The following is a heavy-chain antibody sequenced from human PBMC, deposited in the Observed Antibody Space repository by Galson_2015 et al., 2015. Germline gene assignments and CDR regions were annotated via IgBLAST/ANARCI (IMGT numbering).Heavy chain of an antibody. Sequence: SLRLSCAASGFTFSNAWMSWVRQAPGKGLEWVGRIKSKTDGGTTDYAAPVKGRFTISRDDSKNTLYLQMNSLKTEDTAVYYCTTSIAIFGVVIKNYWGQGTLVTVSS. J-gene: IGHJ4*02. CDR2: IKSKTDGGTT. D-gene: IGHD3-3*01. CDR3: TTSIAIFGVVIKNY. CDR1: GFTFSNAW. V-gene: IGHV3-15*01.